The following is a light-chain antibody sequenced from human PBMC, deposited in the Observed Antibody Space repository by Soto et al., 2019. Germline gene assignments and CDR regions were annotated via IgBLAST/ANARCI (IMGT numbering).Light chain of an antibody. CDR3: QHYNNWPPIYT. CDR1: QSVSSN. V-gene: IGKV3-15*01. J-gene: IGKJ2*01. Sequence: EIVMTQSPATLSVSPGERATLSCRASQSVSSNLAWYQQKPGQAPRLLIYGASTRATGIPARFSGSGSGTEFTLTISSLQSEDFAVYYCQHYNNWPPIYTFGQGTKLAIK. CDR2: GAS.